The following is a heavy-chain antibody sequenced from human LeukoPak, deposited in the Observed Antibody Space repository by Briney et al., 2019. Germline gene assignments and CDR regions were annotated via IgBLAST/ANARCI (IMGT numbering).Heavy chain of an antibody. D-gene: IGHD3-22*01. CDR3: ARVRYYYDSREFDY. Sequence: RPGGSLRLSCAASGFTFSSYWMSWVRQAPGKGLEWVANIKQDGSEKYYVDSVKGRFTISRDNAKNSLYLQMNSLRAEDTAVYYCARVRYYYDSREFDYWGQGTLVTVSS. J-gene: IGHJ4*02. CDR2: IKQDGSEK. V-gene: IGHV3-7*01. CDR1: GFTFSSYW.